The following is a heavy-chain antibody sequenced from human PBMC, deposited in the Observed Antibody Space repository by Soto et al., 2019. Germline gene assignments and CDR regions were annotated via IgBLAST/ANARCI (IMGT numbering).Heavy chain of an antibody. Sequence: ASVKGSCRASGYAFTSYDINWGRLATGQGLEWMGWMNPNSGNTGYAQKIKGRVTMTRNTSISTAYMQLSSLRSDDPPVYYCARLRVYSGYEDAFDIWGQGTMVTVSS. CDR3: ARLRVYSGYEDAFDI. D-gene: IGHD5-12*01. V-gene: IGHV1-8*01. CDR2: MNPNSGNT. CDR1: GYAFTSYD. J-gene: IGHJ3*02.